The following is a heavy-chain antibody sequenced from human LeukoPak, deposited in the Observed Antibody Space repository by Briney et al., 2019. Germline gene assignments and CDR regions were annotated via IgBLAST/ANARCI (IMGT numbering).Heavy chain of an antibody. CDR1: GFTFDDYA. J-gene: IGHJ4*02. CDR2: ISWNSGSI. D-gene: IGHD3-16*01. CDR3: AKGAYVWGSYEEPDY. Sequence: GGSLRLSCAASGFTFDDYAMHWVRQAPGEGLEWVSGISWNSGSIGYADSVKGRFTISRDNAKNSLYLQMNSLRAEDTALYYCAKGAYVWGSYEEPDYWGQGTLVTVSS. V-gene: IGHV3-9*01.